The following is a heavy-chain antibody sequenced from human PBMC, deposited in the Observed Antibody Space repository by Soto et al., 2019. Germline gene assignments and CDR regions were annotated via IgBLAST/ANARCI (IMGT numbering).Heavy chain of an antibody. CDR3: ASLPGIAAAGIYYFDY. J-gene: IGHJ4*02. Sequence: KVSCKASGGTFSSYAISWVRQAPGQGLEWMGGIIPIFGTANYAQKFQGRVTITADESTSTAYMELSSLRSEDTAVYYCASLPGIAAAGIYYFDYWGQGTLVTVSS. V-gene: IGHV1-69*01. CDR2: IIPIFGTA. D-gene: IGHD6-13*01. CDR1: GGTFSSYA.